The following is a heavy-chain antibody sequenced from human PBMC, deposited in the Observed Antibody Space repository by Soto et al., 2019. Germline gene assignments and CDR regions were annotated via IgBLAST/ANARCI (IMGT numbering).Heavy chain of an antibody. CDR3: AASRSDPRDMYFGSWSSLDY. CDR2: VVPTFGTI. CDR1: GGAVS. J-gene: IGHJ4*02. Sequence: QVQLEQSAVEVKQPGSSVKIPCKASGGAVSWVRQAPGQGFEWLAGVVPTFGTIKYGQKFPDRLTITAQYMSLTRLRPGDTGFFFCAASRSDPRDMYFGSWSSLDYWGQGTLV. V-gene: IGHV1-69*01. D-gene: IGHD3-10*01.